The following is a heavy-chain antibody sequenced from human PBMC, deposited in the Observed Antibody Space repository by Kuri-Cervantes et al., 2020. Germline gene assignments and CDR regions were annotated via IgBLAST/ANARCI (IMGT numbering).Heavy chain of an antibody. CDR3: ARLGGTTGTNFDY. J-gene: IGHJ4*02. Sequence: GESLKISCKGSGYSFTRYWIGWVRQMPGKGLEWMGIIYPGDSDTRYSPSFQGQATISADKSISTAYLQWSSLKASDTVMYYCARLGGTTGTNFDYWGQGTLVTVSS. CDR1: GYSFTRYW. CDR2: IYPGDSDT. D-gene: IGHD1-1*01. V-gene: IGHV5-51*01.